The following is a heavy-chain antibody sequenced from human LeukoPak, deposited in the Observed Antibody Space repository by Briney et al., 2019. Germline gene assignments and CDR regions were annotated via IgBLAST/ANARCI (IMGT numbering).Heavy chain of an antibody. Sequence: SQTLSLTCTVSGGSISSGSYYWSWIRQPAGKGLEWIGRIYTSGSTNYNPSLKSRVTLSVDTSKNQFSLKLSSVTAADTAVYYCARADYGDLFDYWGQGTLVTVSS. D-gene: IGHD4-17*01. CDR1: GGSISSGSYY. J-gene: IGHJ4*02. CDR2: IYTSGST. CDR3: ARADYGDLFDY. V-gene: IGHV4-61*02.